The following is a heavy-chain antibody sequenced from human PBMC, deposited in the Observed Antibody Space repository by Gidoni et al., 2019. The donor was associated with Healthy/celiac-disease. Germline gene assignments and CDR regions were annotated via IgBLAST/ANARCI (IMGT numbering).Heavy chain of an antibody. J-gene: IGHJ4*02. CDR2: IYPGDSDT. Sequence: EVQLVQSGAEVKKPGESLQVSGQGSGYGFTSDWIGWVRQMPGNVRGWMGNIYPGDSDTRYSPTFQGQVTISADKSISTAYLQWSSLKASDTAMYYCARRVWDTIFGVTYYFDYWGQGTLVTVSS. V-gene: IGHV5-51*01. CDR1: GYGFTSDW. D-gene: IGHD3-3*01. CDR3: ARRVWDTIFGVTYYFDY.